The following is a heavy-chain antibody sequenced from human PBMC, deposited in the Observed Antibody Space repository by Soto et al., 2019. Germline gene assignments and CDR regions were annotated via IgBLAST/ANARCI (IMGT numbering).Heavy chain of an antibody. V-gene: IGHV4-59*01. CDR2: IYYSGST. CDR3: AAYYYDSSGVFDY. D-gene: IGHD3-22*01. Sequence: SETLSLTCTVSGGSISSYYWSWIRQPPGKGLEWIGYIYYSGSTNYNPSLKSRVTISVDTSKTQFSLKLSSVTAADTAVYYCAAYYYDSSGVFDYWGQGTLVTVSS. J-gene: IGHJ4*02. CDR1: GGSISSYY.